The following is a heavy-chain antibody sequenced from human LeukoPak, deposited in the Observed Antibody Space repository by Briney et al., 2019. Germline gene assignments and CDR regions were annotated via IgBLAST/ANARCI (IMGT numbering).Heavy chain of an antibody. J-gene: IGHJ4*02. Sequence: GASVNVSCKASGYTFTSYAMNWVRQAPGQGLEWMGWINTNTGNPTYAQGFTGRFVFSLDTSVSTAYLQISSLKAEDTAVYYCAKSDNWDNFDYWGQGTLVTVSS. CDR2: INTNTGNP. CDR3: AKSDNWDNFDY. CDR1: GYTFTSYA. D-gene: IGHD1-20*01. V-gene: IGHV7-4-1*02.